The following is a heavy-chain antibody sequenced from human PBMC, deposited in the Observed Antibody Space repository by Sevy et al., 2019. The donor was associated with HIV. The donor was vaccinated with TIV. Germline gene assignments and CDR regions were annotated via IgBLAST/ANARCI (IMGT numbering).Heavy chain of an antibody. CDR1: GFSFYTYA. J-gene: IGHJ4*02. V-gene: IGHV3-23*01. D-gene: IGHD6-19*01. Sequence: GGSLRLSCPTSGFSFYTYAMTWVRQAPGKGLEWVASITDNGAKTFYADSVKGRFTISRVNSQSTLFLHMNSLRGDDTAVYFCAKTEYTSGWFYWGQGTLVTVSS. CDR3: AKTEYTSGWFY. CDR2: ITDNGAKT.